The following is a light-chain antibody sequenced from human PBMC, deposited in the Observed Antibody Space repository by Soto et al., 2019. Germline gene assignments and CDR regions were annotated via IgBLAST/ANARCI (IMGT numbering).Light chain of an antibody. CDR3: AAGDDSLNGVL. CDR1: SSNIGAGYD. CDR2: GDS. J-gene: IGLJ2*01. Sequence: QSVLTQPPSVSGAPGQRVTISCTGSSSNIGAGYDVHWYQQFPGTAPKLLIFGDSNRPSGVPDRFSGSKSGTSASLAITGLQTDDEADYYCAAGDDSLNGVLFGGGTKLTVL. V-gene: IGLV1-40*01.